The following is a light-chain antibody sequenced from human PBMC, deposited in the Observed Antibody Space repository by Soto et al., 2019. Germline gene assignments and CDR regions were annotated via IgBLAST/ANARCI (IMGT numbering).Light chain of an antibody. CDR1: SSDVGAYNY. V-gene: IGLV2-14*03. CDR3: SSYTSSSSVV. J-gene: IGLJ2*01. Sequence: QSALTQPASVSGSPGQSITISCTGTSSDVGAYNYVSWYQQHPGKAPKLMICDVRNRPAGVSYRFSGSKSGNTASLTISGLQVEDEADYYCSSYTSSSSVVFGGGTKVTVL. CDR2: DVR.